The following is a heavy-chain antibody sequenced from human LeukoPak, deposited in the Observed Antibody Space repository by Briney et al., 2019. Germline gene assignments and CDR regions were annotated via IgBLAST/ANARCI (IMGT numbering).Heavy chain of an antibody. D-gene: IGHD3-22*01. J-gene: IGHJ1*01. CDR1: GGSISSGDYY. V-gene: IGHV4-30-4*01. CDR2: IYYSGST. Sequence: PSETLSLTCTVSGGSISSGDYYWSWIRQPPGKGLEWIGYIYYSGSTYYNPSLKSRVTISVDTSKNQFSLKLSSVTAADTAVYYCARVLYYDSSGYYHSSGYFQHWGQGTLVTVSS. CDR3: ARVLYYDSSGYYHSSGYFQH.